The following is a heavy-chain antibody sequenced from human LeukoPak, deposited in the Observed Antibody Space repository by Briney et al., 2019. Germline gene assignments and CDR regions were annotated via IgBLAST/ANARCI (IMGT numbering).Heavy chain of an antibody. Sequence: ASVTVSCKASGGTFSSYPISWVRQAPGQGVAWMGGIIPIFGTANYAQKFQGRVTITKYESTSTAYMELSSLRYEDTAVYYCATPGPPVTFWDAFDIWGQGTMVTVSS. CDR2: IIPIFGTA. J-gene: IGHJ3*02. CDR1: GGTFSSYP. CDR3: ATPGPPVTFWDAFDI. D-gene: IGHD3-16*01. V-gene: IGHV1-69*05.